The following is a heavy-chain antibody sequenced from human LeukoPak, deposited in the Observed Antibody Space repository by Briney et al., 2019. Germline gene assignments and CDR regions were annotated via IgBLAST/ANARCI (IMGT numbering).Heavy chain of an antibody. V-gene: IGHV1-18*01. J-gene: IGHJ4*02. CDR2: ISAYSGNT. D-gene: IGHD6-13*01. CDR1: GYTFTSYG. Sequence: ASVKVSCKASGYTFTSYGISWVGRAIGQGLEWTGWISAYSGNTNYAQKLQGRVTMTTDTSTSTAYMELRSLRSDDTAVYYCARGLNIAAAGTDWGQGTLVTVSS. CDR3: ARGLNIAAAGTD.